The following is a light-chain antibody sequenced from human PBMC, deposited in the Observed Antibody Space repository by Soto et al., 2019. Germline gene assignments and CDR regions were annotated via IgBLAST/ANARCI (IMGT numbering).Light chain of an antibody. Sequence: DIQMTQSPSYVSASVGARVTMTCRASQGIKNWLAWYQQKQGKAPNLLIYTGSSLQSGVPSRFSGSGSGTDFTLTINSLQPEDFATYYCQQANSFLEGTFGQGTRLEI. V-gene: IGKV1-12*01. CDR1: QGIKNW. CDR3: QQANSFLEGT. CDR2: TGS. J-gene: IGKJ5*01.